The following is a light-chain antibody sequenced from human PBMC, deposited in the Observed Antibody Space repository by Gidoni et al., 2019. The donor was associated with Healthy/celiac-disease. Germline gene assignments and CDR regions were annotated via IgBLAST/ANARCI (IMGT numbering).Light chain of an antibody. CDR2: GAS. CDR3: QQYNNWPLYT. V-gene: IGKV3-15*01. J-gene: IGKJ2*01. Sequence: EIVMTQSPATLSVSPGERATLACRASQSVSSNLAWYQQKHGQAPRLLIYGASTRATGTPASFSGSGSGTEFTLTISSLQSEDFAVYYCQQYNNWPLYTFGQGTKLEIK. CDR1: QSVSSN.